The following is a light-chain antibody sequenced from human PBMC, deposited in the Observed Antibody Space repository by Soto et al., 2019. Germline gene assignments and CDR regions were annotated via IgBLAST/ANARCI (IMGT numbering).Light chain of an antibody. CDR3: LQRSNWPRWT. CDR2: DAS. J-gene: IGKJ1*01. Sequence: EFVLTQSPGTLSLSPGERATLSFRASQTVRNNYLAWYQQKPGQAPRLLIYDASTRATGIPARFSGSGSGTDFTLTISSLEPEDFAVYYCLQRSNWPRWTFGQGTKVDIK. CDR1: QTVRNNY. V-gene: IGKV3-11*01.